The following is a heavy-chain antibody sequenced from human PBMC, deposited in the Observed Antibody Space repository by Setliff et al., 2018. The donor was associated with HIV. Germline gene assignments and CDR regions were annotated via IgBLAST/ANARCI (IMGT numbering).Heavy chain of an antibody. CDR3: TRGFGPNWGYYFDY. CDR2: IYWNDDK. J-gene: IGHJ4*02. CDR1: GFSFMSGVG. Sequence: SGPTLVNPTQTLTLTCTFSGFSFMSGVGVGWIRQPPGEALEWLALIYWNDDKRYSPSLKSRLTITKDTSKNQVVLQMTNMDPVDTGVYYCTRGFGPNWGYYFDYWGQGTQVTVSS. V-gene: IGHV2-5*04. D-gene: IGHD7-27*01.